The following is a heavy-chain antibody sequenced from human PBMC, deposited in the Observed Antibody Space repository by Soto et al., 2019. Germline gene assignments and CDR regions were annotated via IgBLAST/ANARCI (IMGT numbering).Heavy chain of an antibody. CDR3: ARDWGERNTGSLNWFDP. J-gene: IGHJ5*02. CDR1: GDSVSSNSAA. Sequence: KQSQTLSLTCAISGDSVSSNSAAWNWIRQSPSRGLEWLGRTYYRSKWYNDYAVSVKSRLTINPDTSKNQFSLQLNSVTPEDTAVYYCARDWGERNTGSLNWFDPWGQGTLVTVSS. V-gene: IGHV6-1*01. D-gene: IGHD3-10*01. CDR2: TYYRSKWYN.